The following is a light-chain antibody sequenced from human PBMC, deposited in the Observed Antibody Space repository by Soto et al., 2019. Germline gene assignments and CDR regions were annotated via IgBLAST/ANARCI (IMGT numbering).Light chain of an antibody. V-gene: IGKV1-5*03. CDR2: KAS. CDR1: QSISSW. Sequence: DIQMTQSPSTLSASVGDRVTITCRASQSISSWLAWYQQKPGKAPKLLIYKASSLESGVPSRFSGSGSGTEFTLAISSLQPDDFATYYCQHYNSYPITFGQGTRLEMK. CDR3: QHYNSYPIT. J-gene: IGKJ5*01.